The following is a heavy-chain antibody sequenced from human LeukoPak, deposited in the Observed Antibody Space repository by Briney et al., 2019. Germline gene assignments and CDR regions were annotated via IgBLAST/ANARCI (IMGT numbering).Heavy chain of an antibody. CDR2: ISSGSSTI. CDR1: GFTSSSYA. Sequence: GGSLRLSCAASGFTSSSYAMNWVRQAPGKGLEWVSYISSGSSTIYYADSVKGRFTISRDNGKNSLYLQMNSLRAEDTALYYCARSGVVRGFDMWGQGTMVTVSS. D-gene: IGHD2-21*01. CDR3: ARSGVVRGFDM. V-gene: IGHV3-48*04. J-gene: IGHJ3*02.